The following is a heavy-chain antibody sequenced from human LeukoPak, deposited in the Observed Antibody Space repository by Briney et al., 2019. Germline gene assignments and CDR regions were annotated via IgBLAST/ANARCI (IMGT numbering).Heavy chain of an antibody. CDR2: ISYDGSNK. V-gene: IGHV3-30*18. D-gene: IGHD5-24*01. Sequence: SCKASGGTFSSYGMHWVRQAPGKGLEWVAVISYDGSNKYYADSVKGRFTISRDNSKNTLYLQMNSLRAEDTAVYYCAKDKMATKGCMDVWGQGTTVTVSS. J-gene: IGHJ6*02. CDR1: GGTFSSYG. CDR3: AKDKMATKGCMDV.